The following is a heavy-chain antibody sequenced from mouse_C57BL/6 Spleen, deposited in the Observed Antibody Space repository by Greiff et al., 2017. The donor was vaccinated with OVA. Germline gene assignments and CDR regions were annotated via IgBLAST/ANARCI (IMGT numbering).Heavy chain of an antibody. D-gene: IGHD2-3*01. CDR3: ARYGYYDYFDY. CDR2: IDPSDSET. CDR1: GYTFTSYW. J-gene: IGHJ2*01. V-gene: IGHV1-52*01. Sequence: QVHVKQPGAELVRPGSSVKLSCKASGYTFTSYWMHWVKQRPIQGLEWIGNIDPSDSETHYNQKFKDKATLTVDKSSSTAYMQLSSLTSEDSAVYYCARYGYYDYFDYWGQGTTLTVSS.